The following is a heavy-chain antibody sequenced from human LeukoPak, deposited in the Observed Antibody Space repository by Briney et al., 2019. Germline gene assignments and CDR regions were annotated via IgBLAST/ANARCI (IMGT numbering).Heavy chain of an antibody. D-gene: IGHD2-21*02. V-gene: IGHV1-69*06. CDR2: IIPIFGTA. CDR3: AREGIHCGGDCYSDY. Sequence: SVKVSCKASGGTFSSYAISWVRQAPGQGLEWMEGIIPIFGTANYEQKFQGRVTITADKSTSTAYMELSSLRSEDTAVYYCAREGIHCGGDCYSDYWGQGTLVTVSS. J-gene: IGHJ4*02. CDR1: GGTFSSYA.